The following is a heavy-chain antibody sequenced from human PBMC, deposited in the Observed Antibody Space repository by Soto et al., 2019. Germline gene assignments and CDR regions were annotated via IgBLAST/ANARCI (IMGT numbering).Heavy chain of an antibody. J-gene: IGHJ4*02. V-gene: IGHV1-18*04. CDR2: ISGNDGKT. CDR3: ARDFYPLAYYFDY. CDR1: GYTFTSYY. Sequence: GASVKVSCKASGYTFTSYYMHWVRQAPGQGLEWMGWISGNDGKTKYARKFQGRVTMTTDTSTSTAYMEMNSLRHDDTAVYYCARDFYPLAYYFDYWGQGTLVTVSS.